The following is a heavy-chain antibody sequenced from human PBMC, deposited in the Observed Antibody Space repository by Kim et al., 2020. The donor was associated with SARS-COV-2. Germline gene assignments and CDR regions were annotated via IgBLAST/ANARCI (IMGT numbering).Heavy chain of an antibody. CDR2: NK. D-gene: IGHD6-13*01. Sequence: NKSYADSGEGRFTISKDNSKNTLYLQMNSLRAEDTAVYYCATDSQQPTDVWGQGTTVTVSS. J-gene: IGHJ6*02. V-gene: IGHV3-30*02. CDR3: ATDSQQPTDV.